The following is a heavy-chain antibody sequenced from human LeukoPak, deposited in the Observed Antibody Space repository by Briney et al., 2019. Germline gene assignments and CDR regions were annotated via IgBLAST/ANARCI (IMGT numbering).Heavy chain of an antibody. J-gene: IGHJ3*02. CDR3: AREWTTWGAFDI. CDR1: GGSISSRTYY. Sequence: SETLSLTCTVSGGSISSRTYYWGWIRQPPGKGLEWIGSIYYTGSTFYNPSLKSRVTISVDTSMNQFSMKLSSVTAADAAVYFCAREWTTWGAFDIWGQGTMVTVSS. D-gene: IGHD2/OR15-2a*01. CDR2: IYYTGST. V-gene: IGHV4-39*07.